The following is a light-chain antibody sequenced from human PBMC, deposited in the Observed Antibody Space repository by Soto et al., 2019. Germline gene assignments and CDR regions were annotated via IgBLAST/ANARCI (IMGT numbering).Light chain of an antibody. CDR3: SSYAGSNNYVI. CDR1: SSDVGGYNY. V-gene: IGLV2-8*01. J-gene: IGLJ2*01. CDR2: EVY. Sequence: QSALTQPPSASGSPGQSVTFSCTGTSSDVGGYNYVSWYQQHPGKAPKLMIYEVYKRPLGVPDRFSGSKSGNTASLTVSALQAEDEADYYCSSYAGSNNYVIFGGGTKVTVL.